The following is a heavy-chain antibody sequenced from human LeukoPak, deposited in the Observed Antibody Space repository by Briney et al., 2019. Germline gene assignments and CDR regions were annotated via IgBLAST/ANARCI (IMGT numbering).Heavy chain of an antibody. Sequence: ASVKVSCKASGYTFTSYGVSWVRQAPGQGLEWMGWISAYNGNTNYAQKLQGRVTMTTDTSTSTAYMELRSLRSDDTAVYYCARRVYSSSSVYYYYMDVWGKGTTVTVSS. CDR3: ARRVYSSSSVYYYYMDV. CDR1: GYTFTSYG. V-gene: IGHV1-18*01. CDR2: ISAYNGNT. J-gene: IGHJ6*03. D-gene: IGHD6-6*01.